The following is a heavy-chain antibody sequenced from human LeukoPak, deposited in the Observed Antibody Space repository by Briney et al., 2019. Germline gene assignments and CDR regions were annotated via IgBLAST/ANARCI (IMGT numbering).Heavy chain of an antibody. D-gene: IGHD3-9*01. Sequence: SVKVSCKASGGTFSSYAISWVRQAPGQGLEWMGRIIPILGIANYAQKFQGRVTITADKSTSTAYMELSSLRSEDTAVYYCARALYYDILTGYHETDYWGQGTLVTVSS. V-gene: IGHV1-69*04. CDR3: ARALYYDILTGYHETDY. J-gene: IGHJ4*02. CDR1: GGTFSSYA. CDR2: IIPILGIA.